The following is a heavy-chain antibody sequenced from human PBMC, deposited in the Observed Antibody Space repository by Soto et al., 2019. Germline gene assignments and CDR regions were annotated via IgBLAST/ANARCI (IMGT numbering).Heavy chain of an antibody. V-gene: IGHV5-51*01. CDR3: ARQVVTPGGWFDP. CDR2: IYPGDSDT. D-gene: IGHD2-2*01. CDR1: GYSFTSYW. Sequence: PGESLKISCKGSGYSFTSYWIGWVRQTPGKGLEWMGIIYPGDSDTRYSPSFQGQVTISADKSISTAYLQWSSLKASDTAMYYCARQVVTPGGWFDPWGQGSLVTVSS. J-gene: IGHJ5*02.